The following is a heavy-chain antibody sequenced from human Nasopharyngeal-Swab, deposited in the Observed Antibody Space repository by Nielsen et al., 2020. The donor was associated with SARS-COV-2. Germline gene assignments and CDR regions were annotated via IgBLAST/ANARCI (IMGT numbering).Heavy chain of an antibody. J-gene: IGHJ4*02. CDR2: IKQDGSEK. D-gene: IGHD5-18*01. Sequence: GGSLTLSCAVSGFTFSSYWMSWVRQAPGKGLEWVANIKQDGSEKYYVDSVKGRVTISRDNAKNSLYLQMNSLRAEDTAVYYWARDLRGYSYGYIYFDDWGQGTLVTVSS. CDR3: ARDLRGYSYGYIYFDD. V-gene: IGHV3-7*03. CDR1: GFTFSSYW.